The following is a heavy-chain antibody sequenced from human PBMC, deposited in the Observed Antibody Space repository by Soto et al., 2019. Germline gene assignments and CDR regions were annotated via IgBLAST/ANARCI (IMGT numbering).Heavy chain of an antibody. V-gene: IGHV4-59*01. CDR1: GGSISSYY. J-gene: IGHJ4*02. CDR3: ARVKDGYNYPFDY. CDR2: IYYSGST. Sequence: SSETLSLTCTVSGGSISSYYWSWIRQPPGKGLEWIGYIYYSGSTNYNPSLKSRVTISVDTSKNQFSLKLSSVTAADTAVYYCARVKDGYNYPFDYWGQGTLVTVSS. D-gene: IGHD5-12*01.